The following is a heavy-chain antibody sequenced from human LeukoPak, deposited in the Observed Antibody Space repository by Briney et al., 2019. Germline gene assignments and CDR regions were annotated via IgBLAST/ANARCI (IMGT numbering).Heavy chain of an antibody. D-gene: IGHD6-19*01. J-gene: IGHJ4*02. CDR3: ARADLAVVPVFDY. V-gene: IGHV3-48*03. CDR2: IGNSGNTI. CDR1: GFTFSTYE. Sequence: PGGSLRLSCAASGFTFSTYEMNWVRQAPGKGLEWVAYIGNSGNTIYYADSVKGRFTISRDNAKNSLYLQMNSLGAEDTAVYYCARADLAVVPVFDYWGQGTLVTVSS.